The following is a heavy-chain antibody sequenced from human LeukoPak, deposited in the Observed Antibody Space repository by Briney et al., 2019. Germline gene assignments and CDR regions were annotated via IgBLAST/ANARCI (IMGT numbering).Heavy chain of an antibody. Sequence: ASVKVSCKASGYTFTSYGISWVRQAPGQGLEWMGWISAYNGNTNYAQKLQGRVTMTTDTSTSTAYMELRSLRSDDTAVYYCATGPRITIFGVVITEFDYWGQGTLVTASS. CDR2: ISAYNGNT. CDR1: GYTFTSYG. V-gene: IGHV1-18*01. D-gene: IGHD3-3*01. J-gene: IGHJ4*02. CDR3: ATGPRITIFGVVITEFDY.